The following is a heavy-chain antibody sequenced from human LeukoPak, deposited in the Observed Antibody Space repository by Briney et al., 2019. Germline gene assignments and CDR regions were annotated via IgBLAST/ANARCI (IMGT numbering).Heavy chain of an antibody. Sequence: SQTLSLTCTVSGGSISSGGYYWSWIRQPPGRGLEWIGYIYHSGSTYYNPSLKSRVTISVDRSKNQFSLKLSSVTAADTAVYYCARVGGDYVDDAFDIWGQGTMVTVSS. V-gene: IGHV4-30-2*01. CDR1: GGSISSGGYY. D-gene: IGHD4-17*01. J-gene: IGHJ3*02. CDR3: ARVGGDYVDDAFDI. CDR2: IYHSGST.